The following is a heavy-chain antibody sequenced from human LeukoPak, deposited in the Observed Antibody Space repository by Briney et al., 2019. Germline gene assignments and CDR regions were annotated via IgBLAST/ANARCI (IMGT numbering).Heavy chain of an antibody. J-gene: IGHJ4*02. CDR1: GYTFTGYY. D-gene: IGHD6-19*01. CDR3: ARGPRYISGRYAESFSIDY. CDR2: INPNSGGT. V-gene: IGHV1-2*02. Sequence: EASVKVSCKASGYTFTGYYMHWVRQAPGQGLEWMGWINPNSGGTNYAQKFQGRVTMTRDTSVSAAYMELSSLRSGDTAIYYCARGPRYISGRYAESFSIDYWGQGTLVTVSS.